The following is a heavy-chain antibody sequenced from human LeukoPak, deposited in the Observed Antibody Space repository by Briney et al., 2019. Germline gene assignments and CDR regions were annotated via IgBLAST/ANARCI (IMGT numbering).Heavy chain of an antibody. D-gene: IGHD6-19*01. J-gene: IGHJ3*02. CDR1: GGTFSSYA. CDR3: ASHSSGWRDAFDI. V-gene: IGHV1-69*13. Sequence: SVKVSCKASGGTFSSYAISWMRQAPGQGLEWMGGIIPIFGTANYAQKFQGRVTITADESTSTAYMELSSLRSEDTAVYYCASHSSGWRDAFDIWGQGTMDTVAS. CDR2: IIPIFGTA.